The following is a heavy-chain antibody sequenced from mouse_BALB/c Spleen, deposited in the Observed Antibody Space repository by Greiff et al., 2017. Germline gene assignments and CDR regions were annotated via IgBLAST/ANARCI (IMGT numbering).Heavy chain of an antibody. J-gene: IGHJ2*01. CDR3: ARHPGGYFDY. V-gene: IGHV5-12-2*01. Sequence: EVKLVESGGGLVQPGGSLKLSCAASGFTFSSYTMSWVRQTPEKRLEWVAYISNGGGSTYYPDTVKGRFTISRDNAKNTLYLQMSSLKSEDTAMYYCARHPGGYFDYWGQGTTLTVSS. CDR1: GFTFSSYT. CDR2: ISNGGGST.